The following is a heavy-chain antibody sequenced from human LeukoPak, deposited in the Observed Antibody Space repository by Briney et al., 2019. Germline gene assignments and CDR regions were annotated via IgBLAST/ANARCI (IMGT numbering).Heavy chain of an antibody. CDR2: IYTSGST. V-gene: IGHV4-4*07. J-gene: IGHJ6*02. Sequence: SETLSLTCAVYGGSFSGYYWSWIRQPAGKGLEWIGRIYTSGSTDYNPSLKGRVTMSVDTSKNQFSLKLSSVTAADTAVYYCARDDVPAYYGMDVWGQGTTVTVSS. D-gene: IGHD2-2*01. CDR3: ARDDVPAYYGMDV. CDR1: GGSFSGYY.